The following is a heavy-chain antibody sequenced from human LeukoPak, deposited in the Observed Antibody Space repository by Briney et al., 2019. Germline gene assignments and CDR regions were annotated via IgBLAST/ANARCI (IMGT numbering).Heavy chain of an antibody. CDR1: GYTFTSYY. D-gene: IGHD2-2*01. J-gene: IGHJ4*02. CDR2: INPSGGSA. CDR3: ARAERSYCSSTSCYGYFDY. Sequence: ASVKVSCKASGYTFTSYYMHWVRQAPGQGLEWMGIINPSGGSASYAQKFQGRVTMTRDTSTSTVYMELSSLRSEDTAVYYCARAERSYCSSTSCYGYFDYWGQGTLVTVSS. V-gene: IGHV1-46*01.